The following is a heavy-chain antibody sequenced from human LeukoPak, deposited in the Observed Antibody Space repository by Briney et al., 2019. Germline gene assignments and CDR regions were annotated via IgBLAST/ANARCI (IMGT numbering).Heavy chain of an antibody. D-gene: IGHD3-16*02. Sequence: PGGSLRLSCAASGFTFSSYSMNWVRQAPGKGLEWVSYISSSSSTIYYADSGKGRLTISRDNAKNSLYLQMNRLRAEDTAVYYCARNDYDYVWGSYRFVAFDIWGQGTMVTVSS. CDR1: GFTFSSYS. CDR2: ISSSSSTI. CDR3: ARNDYDYVWGSYRFVAFDI. V-gene: IGHV3-48*01. J-gene: IGHJ3*02.